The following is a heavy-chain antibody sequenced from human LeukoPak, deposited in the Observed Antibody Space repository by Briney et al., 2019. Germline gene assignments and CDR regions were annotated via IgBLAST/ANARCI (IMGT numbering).Heavy chain of an antibody. CDR1: GYTFTGYY. CDR3: ARGLPLTMVRGVIIGHPKYYMDV. V-gene: IGHV1-8*03. CDR2: MNPNSGNT. J-gene: IGHJ6*03. D-gene: IGHD3-10*01. Sequence: GASVKVSCKASGYTFTGYYMHWVRQAPGQGLEWMGWMNPNSGNTGYAQKFQGRVTITRNTSISTAYMELSSLRSEDTAVYYCARGLPLTMVRGVIIGHPKYYMDVWGKGTTVTVSS.